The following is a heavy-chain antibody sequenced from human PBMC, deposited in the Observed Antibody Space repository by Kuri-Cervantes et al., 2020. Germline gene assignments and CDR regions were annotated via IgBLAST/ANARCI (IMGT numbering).Heavy chain of an antibody. D-gene: IGHD3-16*01. Sequence: GESLKISCAASGITFTDYWMHWVRQAPGKGLVRVSRINSDGSTTSYADSVKGRFTISRDHAKNTLYLQMNSLRAEDTAVYYCAKGGGGAPQHQYYYYYYMDVWGKGTTVTVSS. J-gene: IGHJ6*03. CDR3: AKGGGGAPQHQYYYYYYMDV. V-gene: IGHV3-74*01. CDR2: INSDGSTT. CDR1: GITFTDYW.